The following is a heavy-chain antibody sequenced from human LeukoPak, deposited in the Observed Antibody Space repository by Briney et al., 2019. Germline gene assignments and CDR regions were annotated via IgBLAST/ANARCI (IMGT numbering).Heavy chain of an antibody. V-gene: IGHV3-23*01. J-gene: IGHJ3*02. CDR2: ISGSGGST. Sequence: GGSLRLSCAASGFTFSSYAMSWVRRAPGKGLEWVSAISGSGGSTYYADSVKGRFTISRDNSKNTLYLQMNSLRAEDTAVYYCAKDRAYHYDSSGYYPEAFDIWGQGTMVTVSS. CDR1: GFTFSSYA. D-gene: IGHD3-22*01. CDR3: AKDRAYHYDSSGYYPEAFDI.